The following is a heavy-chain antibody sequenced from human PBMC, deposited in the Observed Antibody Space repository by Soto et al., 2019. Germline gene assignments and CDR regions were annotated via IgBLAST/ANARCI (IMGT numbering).Heavy chain of an antibody. D-gene: IGHD2-2*01. CDR1: GFTFSSYG. J-gene: IGHJ4*02. CDR2: IWYDGSNK. Sequence: QVQLVESGGGVVQPGRSLRLSCAASGFTFSSYGMHWVRQAPGKGLEWVAVIWYDGSNKYYADSVKGRFTISRDNSKNTLYLQMNSLRAEDTAVYYCAREAAVPPAMRVHYFDYWGQGTLVTVSS. CDR3: AREAAVPPAMRVHYFDY. V-gene: IGHV3-33*01.